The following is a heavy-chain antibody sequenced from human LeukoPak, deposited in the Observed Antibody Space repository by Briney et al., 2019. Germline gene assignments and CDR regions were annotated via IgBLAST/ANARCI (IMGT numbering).Heavy chain of an antibody. CDR1: GFTFSSNG. V-gene: IGHV3-53*01. CDR3: ARDTTRGWSFDY. CDR2: IYSGGST. D-gene: IGHD6-19*01. Sequence: GGTLRLSCAASGFTFSSNGMSWVRQAPGKGLEWVSVIYSGGSTYYADSVKGRFTISRDNSKNTLYLQMNSLRAEDTAVYYCARDTTRGWSFDYWGQGTLVTVSS. J-gene: IGHJ4*02.